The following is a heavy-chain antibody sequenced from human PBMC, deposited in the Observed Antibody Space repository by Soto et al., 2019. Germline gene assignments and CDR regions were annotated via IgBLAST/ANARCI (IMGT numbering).Heavy chain of an antibody. J-gene: IGHJ4*02. CDR1: GFTFSSYW. V-gene: IGHV3-30*18. CDR2: ITQDGSNK. Sequence: GGSLRLSCAASGFTFSSYWMSWVRQAPGKGLEWVADITQDGSNKYYADSVKGRFTISRDNSKNTLYLQMNSLRAEDTAVYYCAKPRQITSLLLYYFDYWGQGTLVTVSS. D-gene: IGHD2-15*01. CDR3: AKPRQITSLLLYYFDY.